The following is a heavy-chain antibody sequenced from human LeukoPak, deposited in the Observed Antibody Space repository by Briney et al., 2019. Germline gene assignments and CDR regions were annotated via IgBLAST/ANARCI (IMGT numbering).Heavy chain of an antibody. CDR3: AKYVSAKGPPYALGV. D-gene: IGHD2/OR15-2a*01. CDR2: ISASGGNT. J-gene: IGHJ6*02. CDR1: EFTFSSYA. V-gene: IGHV3-23*01. Sequence: PGGSLRLSCAASEFTFSSYAMQWVRQAPGKGLEWVSGISASGGNTWYADSVKGRFTISRDNSKNTLYLQMNSLRAEDTAVYYCAKYVSAKGPPYALGVRGQGTTVTVSS.